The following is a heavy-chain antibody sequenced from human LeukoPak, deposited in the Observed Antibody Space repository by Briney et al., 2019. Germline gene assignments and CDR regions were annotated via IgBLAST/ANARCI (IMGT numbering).Heavy chain of an antibody. CDR1: GGSINSDY. CDR2: MYHYGGT. Sequence: SETLSLTCSVSGGSINSDYWSWIRQPPGKGLEWIGYMYHYGGTNYNPSLKSRVTISIDKPKKQFSLKLISVTAADTAIYYCARVGGMTTVNNAAFEIWGQGTMVTVSS. D-gene: IGHD4-4*01. V-gene: IGHV4-59*01. J-gene: IGHJ3*02. CDR3: ARVGGMTTVNNAAFEI.